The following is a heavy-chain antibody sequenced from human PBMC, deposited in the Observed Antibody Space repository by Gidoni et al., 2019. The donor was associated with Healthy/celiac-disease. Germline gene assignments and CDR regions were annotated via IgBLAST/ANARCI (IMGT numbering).Heavy chain of an antibody. Sequence: QVQLVQSGPEVKKPGASVKVSCKASGYTFTSYYMHWVRQAPGQGLEWMGIINPSGGSTSYAKKFQGRVTMTRDTSTSTVYMELSSLRSEDTAVYYCAREGGEIATVTTGMDVWGQGTTVTVSS. CDR1: GYTFTSYY. CDR2: INPSGGST. CDR3: AREGGEIATVTTGMDV. V-gene: IGHV1-46*01. D-gene: IGHD4-17*01. J-gene: IGHJ6*02.